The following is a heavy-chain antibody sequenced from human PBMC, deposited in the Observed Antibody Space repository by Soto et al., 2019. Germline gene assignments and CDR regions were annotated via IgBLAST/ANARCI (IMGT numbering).Heavy chain of an antibody. CDR1: GGSISSGSYS. J-gene: IGHJ5*02. Sequence: QLQLQESGSGLVKPSQTLSLTCAVSGGSISSGSYSWSWIRQPPGKGLEWIGYIYHSGSTYYNPSLKCRVTISVDRSNNHFSLKLSSVTAADTAIYYCARFYGDYRNWFDPWGQGTLATVSS. CDR2: IYHSGST. CDR3: ARFYGDYRNWFDP. V-gene: IGHV4-30-2*01. D-gene: IGHD4-17*01.